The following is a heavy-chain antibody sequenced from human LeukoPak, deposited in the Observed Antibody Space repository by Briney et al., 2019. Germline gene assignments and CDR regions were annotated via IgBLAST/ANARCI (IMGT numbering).Heavy chain of an antibody. V-gene: IGHV3-23*01. D-gene: IGHD3-10*01. CDR1: GFTFSNYA. J-gene: IGHJ4*02. CDR3: VKGFVHPTYYFDY. Sequence: GGSLRLSCAASGFTFSNYAMMWVHQAPGKRLEWGSSITVSGDGTYYADSVRGRFTISRDNSEDTLYLQLNSLRADDTAVYFCVKGFVHPTYYFDYWGQGTLVTVSS. CDR2: ITVSGDGT.